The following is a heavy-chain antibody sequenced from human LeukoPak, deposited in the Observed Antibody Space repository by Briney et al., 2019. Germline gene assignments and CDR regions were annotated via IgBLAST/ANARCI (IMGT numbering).Heavy chain of an antibody. Sequence: GGSLRLSCAASGFTFRDYYMTWIRQAPGKGLEWVSYISSSGNNIFDADAVKGRFTISRDNSKNSLYLHMTDLRAEDTAVYFCARDFGAYSYDFDYWGQGALVAVSS. J-gene: IGHJ4*02. V-gene: IGHV3-11*01. CDR2: ISSSGNNI. CDR1: GFTFRDYY. D-gene: IGHD5-18*01. CDR3: ARDFGAYSYDFDY.